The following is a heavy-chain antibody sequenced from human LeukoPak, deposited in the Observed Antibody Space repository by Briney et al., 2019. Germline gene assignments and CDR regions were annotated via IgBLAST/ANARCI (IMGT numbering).Heavy chain of an antibody. CDR3: ARGRIEGGQLDQFDY. V-gene: IGHV4-4*07. D-gene: IGHD5-24*01. CDR1: GGSISSYY. J-gene: IGHJ4*02. Sequence: SETLSLTCTVSGGSISSYYWSWIRQPAGKGLERIGRIYTSGSTNYNPPLKSRVTMSVDTSKNHFSPKLSSVTAADTAVYYCARGRIEGGQLDQFDYWGQGTLVTVSS. CDR2: IYTSGST.